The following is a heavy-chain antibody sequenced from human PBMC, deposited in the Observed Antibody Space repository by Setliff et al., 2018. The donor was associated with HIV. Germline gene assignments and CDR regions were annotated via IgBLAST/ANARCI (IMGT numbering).Heavy chain of an antibody. J-gene: IGHJ5*02. V-gene: IGHV4-59*01. D-gene: IGHD3-10*01. CDR3: ARSSYYYGSGLDS. CDR1: GTSMSSCY. Sequence: TSQTLSLTCSVSGTSMSSCYWTWIRQSPGRGLEWIGHVSSSGSTNYNPSLESRLIISIDTSKSQISLTLTSLTTADTAVYYCARSSYYYGSGLDSWGQGTLVTVSS. CDR2: VSSSGST.